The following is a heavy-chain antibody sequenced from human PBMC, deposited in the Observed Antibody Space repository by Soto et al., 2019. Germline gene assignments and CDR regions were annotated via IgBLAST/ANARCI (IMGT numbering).Heavy chain of an antibody. J-gene: IGHJ4*02. CDR2: IYYSGST. CDR1: GASISSYY. Sequence: SETLSLTCTVSGASISSYYWSWIRQPPGKGLEWIGSIYYSGSTYYNPSLKSRVTMSVDTSKNHFSLKLSSVTAADTAVYYCARHLGEGYFDYWGQGTLVTVSS. CDR3: ARHLGEGYFDY. V-gene: IGHV4-59*04.